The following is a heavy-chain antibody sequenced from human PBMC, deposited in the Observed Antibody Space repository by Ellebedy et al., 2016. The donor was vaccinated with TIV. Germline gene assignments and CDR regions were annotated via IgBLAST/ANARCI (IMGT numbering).Heavy chain of an antibody. D-gene: IGHD4-11*01. CDR2: ISYDGSNE. CDR3: AKSYSNSPNFYYHHGLDV. J-gene: IGHJ6*02. V-gene: IGHV3-30*18. CDR1: GFTFSSYA. Sequence: GESLKISCVVPGFTFSSYAMHWARQAPGKGLEWVAVISYDGSNENYANSVKGRFTISRDNSKNSLYLQMNSLRAEDTAVYKCAKSYSNSPNFYYHHGLDVWGQGTTVTVSS.